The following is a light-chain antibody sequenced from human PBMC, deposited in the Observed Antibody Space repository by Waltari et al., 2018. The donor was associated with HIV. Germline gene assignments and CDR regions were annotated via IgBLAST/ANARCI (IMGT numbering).Light chain of an antibody. Sequence: QSALTQPASVSGSPGQSITISCTVTSSDVGGYNYVSWYQQHPGKAPKLTIYEVSNRPSGVSNRFSGSKPGNTASLTISGLQAEDEADYYCSSYTSSSTLVFGGGTKLTVL. CDR2: EVS. CDR3: SSYTSSSTLV. CDR1: SSDVGGYNY. V-gene: IGLV2-14*01. J-gene: IGLJ3*02.